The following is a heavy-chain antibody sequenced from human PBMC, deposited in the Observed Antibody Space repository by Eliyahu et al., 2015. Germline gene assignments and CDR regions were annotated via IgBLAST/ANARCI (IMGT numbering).Heavy chain of an antibody. CDR3: AKGDYIWGSYRFLYFQH. CDR1: GFTFSXYA. D-gene: IGHD3-16*02. Sequence: EVQLLESGGGLVQPGGSLRLSXAASGFTFSXYAXSWVRQAPGKGLEXVSAISGSGGSTYYADSVKGRFTISRDNSKNTLYLQMNSLRAEDTAVYYCAKGDYIWGSYRFLYFQHWGQGTLVTVSS. V-gene: IGHV3-23*01. CDR2: ISGSGGST. J-gene: IGHJ1*01.